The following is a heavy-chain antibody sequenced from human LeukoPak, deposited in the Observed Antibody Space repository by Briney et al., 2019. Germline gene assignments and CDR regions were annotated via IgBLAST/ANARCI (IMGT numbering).Heavy chain of an antibody. J-gene: IGHJ4*02. V-gene: IGHV3-23*01. CDR3: AKASIVGATTRWYFDY. CDR1: GFTFSSYA. Sequence: PGGSLRLSCAASGFTFSSYAMSWVRQAPGKGLEWVSAISGSGGSTYYADSVKGRFTISRDNSKNTLYLQMNSLRAEDTAVYYCAKASIVGATTRWYFDYWGQGTLVTVSS. CDR2: ISGSGGST. D-gene: IGHD1-26*01.